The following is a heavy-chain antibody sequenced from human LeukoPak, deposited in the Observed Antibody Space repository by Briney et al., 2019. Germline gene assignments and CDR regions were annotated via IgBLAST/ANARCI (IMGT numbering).Heavy chain of an antibody. CDR3: ARDLPDRMSAFDI. V-gene: IGHV4-59*01. CDR1: GGSISSYY. Sequence: PSETLSLTCTVSGGSISSYYWSWIRQPPGKGLEWIGYLYYSGSTNYNPSLKSRLTISVDTSKNQLSLRLRSVTAADTAVYYCARDLPDRMSAFDIWGQGTMVTVSS. J-gene: IGHJ3*02. D-gene: IGHD2-8*01. CDR2: LYYSGST.